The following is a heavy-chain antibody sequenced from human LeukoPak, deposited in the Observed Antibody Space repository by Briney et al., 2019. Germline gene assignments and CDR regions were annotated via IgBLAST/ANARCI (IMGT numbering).Heavy chain of an antibody. CDR1: GLPFSSYG. J-gene: IGHJ4*02. CDR2: LVYDARS. D-gene: IGHD6-19*01. Sequence: PGGSLRLSCEASGLPFSSYGMHWVRQAPGKGLEWVARLVYDARSDYANSVKGRFSISRDDSKNTLFLDMSNLRVEDTALYYCARDLSAAFDFWGQGVLVTVSS. CDR3: ARDLSAAFDF. V-gene: IGHV3-33*01.